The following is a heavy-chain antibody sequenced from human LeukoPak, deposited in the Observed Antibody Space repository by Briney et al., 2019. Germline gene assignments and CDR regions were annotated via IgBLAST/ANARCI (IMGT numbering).Heavy chain of an antibody. V-gene: IGHV1-58*02. CDR2: IVVGSGNT. CDR3: ATSIAVAGSLDY. J-gene: IGHJ4*02. CDR1: GFTFTSSA. Sequence: GTSVKVSCEASGFTFTSSAMQWVRQARGQRLEWIGWIVVGSGNTNYAQKFQERVTITRDMSTSTAYMELSSLRSEDTAVYYCATSIAVAGSLDYWGQGTLVTVSS. D-gene: IGHD6-19*01.